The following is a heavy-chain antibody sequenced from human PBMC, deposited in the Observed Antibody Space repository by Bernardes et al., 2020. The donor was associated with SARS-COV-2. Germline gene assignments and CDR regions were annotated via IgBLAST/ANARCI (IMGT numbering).Heavy chain of an antibody. D-gene: IGHD4-4*01. J-gene: IGHJ4*02. CDR2: LSWNSGSI. Sequence: SLRLSCAASGFTFDDSAMHWVRQAPGPGLAWVSGLSWNSGSIGYADSVKGRFTISRDNAKNSLYLQMNSLRAEDTALYYCASGGNSESGDYWGQGTLVTVSS. CDR3: ASGGNSESGDY. CDR1: GFTFDDSA. V-gene: IGHV3-9*01.